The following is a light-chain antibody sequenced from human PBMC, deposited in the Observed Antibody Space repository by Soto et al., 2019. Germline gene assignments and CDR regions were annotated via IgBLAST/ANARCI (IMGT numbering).Light chain of an antibody. V-gene: IGLV2-14*01. J-gene: IGLJ1*01. CDR3: SSYTSSETLYV. CDR1: SSDVGGYNY. CDR2: EVS. Sequence: QSALTQPASVSGSPGQSITISCTGTSSDVGGYNYVSWYQQHPGKAPKVMIYEVSNRPSGVSNRFSGSKSGNTASLTISGLQAEDEADYYCSSYTSSETLYVFGTGTKLTVL.